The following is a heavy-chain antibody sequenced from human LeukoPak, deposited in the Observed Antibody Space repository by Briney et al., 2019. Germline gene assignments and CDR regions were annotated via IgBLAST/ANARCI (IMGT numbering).Heavy chain of an antibody. CDR1: GFTFSIYE. V-gene: IGHV3-48*03. D-gene: IGHD4-23*01. CDR3: ARAVERDAFDI. Sequence: GGSLRLSCAASGFTFSIYEMNWVRQAPGKGLEWVSYISSSGSTIYYADSVKGRLTISRDNAKNSLYLQMNSLRAEDTAVYYCARAVERDAFDIWGQGTMVTVSS. CDR2: ISSSGSTI. J-gene: IGHJ3*02.